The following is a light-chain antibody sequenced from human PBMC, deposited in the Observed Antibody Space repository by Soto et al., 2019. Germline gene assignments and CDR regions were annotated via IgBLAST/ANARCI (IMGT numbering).Light chain of an antibody. J-gene: IGLJ2*01. CDR1: SSEVGGYNY. V-gene: IGLV2-14*03. CDR2: DVT. Sequence: QSALTQPASVSAYPGQSITISCSGTSSEVGGYNYVSWYQQRPGKAPQLLIYDVTNRPSGVSYRFSGSKSGSTASLTISGLQAEDEADYYCSSYTTSNTVVFGGGTKVTVL. CDR3: SSYTTSNTVV.